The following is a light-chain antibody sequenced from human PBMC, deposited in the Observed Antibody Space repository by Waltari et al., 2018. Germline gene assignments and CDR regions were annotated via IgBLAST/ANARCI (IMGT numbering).Light chain of an antibody. CDR2: DAA. V-gene: IGKV1-39*01. J-gene: IGKJ1*01. CDR1: QSITNY. CDR3: QQTYTSPQN. Sequence: DIQLTQSPSSLSASVGDRVTITCRASQSITNYLNWYQKKPGKAPQLLIYDAASLQSGVTSRFSGSGAGTDFTLSINGLQPEDFAIYVCQQTYTSPQNFGQGTRV.